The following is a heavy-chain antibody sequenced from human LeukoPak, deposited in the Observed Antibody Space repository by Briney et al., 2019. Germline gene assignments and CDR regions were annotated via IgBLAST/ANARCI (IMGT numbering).Heavy chain of an antibody. CDR2: IYYSGST. J-gene: IGHJ4*02. V-gene: IGHV4-30-4*08. Sequence: SETLSLTCTVSGGSISSGDFYWSWIRQPPGKGLEWIGYIYYSGSTYYNPSLKSRVTISVDTSKNQFSLKLSYVTAADTAVYYCARDSSGSYPLLFDYWGQGTLVTVSS. CDR1: GGSISSGDFY. CDR3: ARDSSGSYPLLFDY. D-gene: IGHD1-26*01.